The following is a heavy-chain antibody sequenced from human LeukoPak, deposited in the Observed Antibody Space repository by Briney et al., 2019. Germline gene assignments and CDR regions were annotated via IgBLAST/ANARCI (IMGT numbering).Heavy chain of an antibody. CDR1: GYTITGYY. J-gene: IGHJ4*02. CDR2: INPNSGGT. CDR3: ASSGRSRGWKQIGGDYYFDY. V-gene: IGHV1-2*02. Sequence: ASVKVSCKASGYTITGYYMLWVRQAPGQGLEWMGWINPNSGGTNYVQKFQGRVTMTRDTSISTAYMELSSLRSEDTAVYYCASSGRSRGWKQIGGDYYFDYWGQGTLVTVSS. D-gene: IGHD6-19*01.